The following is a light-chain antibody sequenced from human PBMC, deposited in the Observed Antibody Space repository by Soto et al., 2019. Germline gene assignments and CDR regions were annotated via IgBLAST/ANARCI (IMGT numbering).Light chain of an antibody. CDR2: DNN. CDR3: GTWDSSLSAGYV. J-gene: IGLJ1*01. CDR1: SSNIGNNY. Sequence: QSVLTQPPSVSAAPGQKVTISCSGSSSNIGNNYVSWYQQLPGTAPKLLIYDNNKRPSGIPDRFSGSKSGTSATLGITGLQTGDEADYYCGTWDSSLSAGYVFGSGTKVRVL. V-gene: IGLV1-51*01.